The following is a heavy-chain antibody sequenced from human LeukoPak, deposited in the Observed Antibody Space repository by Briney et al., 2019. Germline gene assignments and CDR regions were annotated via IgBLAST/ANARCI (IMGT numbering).Heavy chain of an antibody. CDR2: ISGSSGNL. Sequence: QPGGSLRLSCAASGFTFSNYAMNWVRQAPGKGLEWVSSIISGSSGNLYAAYSVKGRFTISRDNSNNALYLQMNSPTAEDTAVYYCAKGDWSDYSSSSYSNYWGQGTLVTVSS. CDR1: GFTFSNYA. V-gene: IGHV3-23*01. CDR3: AKGDWSDYSSSSYSNY. D-gene: IGHD6-13*01. J-gene: IGHJ4*02.